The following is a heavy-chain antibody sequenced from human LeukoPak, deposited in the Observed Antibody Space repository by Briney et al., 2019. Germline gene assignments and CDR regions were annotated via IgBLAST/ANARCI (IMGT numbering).Heavy chain of an antibody. CDR1: GFTFSSYG. J-gene: IGHJ4*02. V-gene: IGHV3-21*01. Sequence: GGSLRLSCAASGFTFSSYGMNWVRQAPGKGLEWVSSISSSSSYIYYADSVKGRFTISRDNAKNSLYLQMNSLRAEDTAVYYCARDLCSGGSCYTNIDYWGQGTLVTVSS. CDR2: ISSSSSYI. CDR3: ARDLCSGGSCYTNIDY. D-gene: IGHD2-15*01.